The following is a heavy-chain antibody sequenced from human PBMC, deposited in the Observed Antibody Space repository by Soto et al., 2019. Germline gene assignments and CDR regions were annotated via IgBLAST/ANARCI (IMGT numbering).Heavy chain of an antibody. CDR1: GYSVSSYW. CDR2: IYLGDSDT. D-gene: IGHD6-6*01. Sequence: ESLKISCKGSGYSVSSYWIGWVRPTPGKGLEWMGIIYLGDSDTRYSPSFQGQVTISADKSTSTAYLQWSSLRASDTAMYYCASLLISYSGSKYYFDYWGQGTLVTVSS. V-gene: IGHV5-51*01. J-gene: IGHJ4*02. CDR3: ASLLISYSGSKYYFDY.